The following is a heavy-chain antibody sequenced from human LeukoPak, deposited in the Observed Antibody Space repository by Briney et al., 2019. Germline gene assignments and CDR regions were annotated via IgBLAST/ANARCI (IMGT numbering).Heavy chain of an antibody. V-gene: IGHV4-31*03. CDR3: ARERAGNFDY. CDR1: GGSISSGGYY. Sequence: SETLSLTCTVSGGSISSGGYYWSWIRQHPGKGLEWIGYIYYSGSTYYNPSLKSRVTISVDTSKNQFSLKLSSVTAADTAVYYCARERAGNFDYWGQGTLVTVSS. J-gene: IGHJ4*02. CDR2: IYYSGST.